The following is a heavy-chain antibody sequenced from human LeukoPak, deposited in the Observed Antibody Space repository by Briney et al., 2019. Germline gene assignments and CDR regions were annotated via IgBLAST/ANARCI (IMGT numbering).Heavy chain of an antibody. CDR3: ARVTPPTAIVVVPAAPLDY. CDR1: GYTFTSYA. D-gene: IGHD2-2*01. Sequence: GASVKVSCKASGYTFTSYAMNWVRQAPGQGLEWMGWINTNTGNPTYAQGFTGRFVFSLDTSVSTAYLQISSLKAEDTAVYYCARVTPPTAIVVVPAAPLDYGGQGTLVTVSS. V-gene: IGHV7-4-1*02. J-gene: IGHJ4*02. CDR2: INTNTGNP.